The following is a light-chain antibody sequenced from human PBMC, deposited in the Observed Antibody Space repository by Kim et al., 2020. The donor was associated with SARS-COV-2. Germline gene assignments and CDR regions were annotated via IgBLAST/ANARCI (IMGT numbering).Light chain of an antibody. CDR2: GKN. J-gene: IGLJ2*01. Sequence: ALGQTVRSKCQGDSLRSYYASWYQQKPGQAPVLVIYGKNNRPSGIPDRFSGSSSGNTASLPITGAQAEDEADYYCNSRDSSGNHLVFGGGTQLTVL. CDR1: SLRSYY. CDR3: NSRDSSGNHLV. V-gene: IGLV3-19*01.